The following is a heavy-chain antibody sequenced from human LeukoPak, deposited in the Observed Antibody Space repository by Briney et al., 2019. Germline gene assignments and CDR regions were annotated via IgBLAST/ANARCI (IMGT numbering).Heavy chain of an antibody. D-gene: IGHD5-24*01. Sequence: ASVKVSCKASGYTFTGYYMHWVRPAPGQGLEWMGWINPNSGGTNYAQKFQGWVTMTRDTSISTAYMELSTLRSDDTAVYYCARESLQMHMASDAFDIWGQGTMVTVSS. CDR2: INPNSGGT. CDR1: GYTFTGYY. V-gene: IGHV1-2*04. CDR3: ARESLQMHMASDAFDI. J-gene: IGHJ3*02.